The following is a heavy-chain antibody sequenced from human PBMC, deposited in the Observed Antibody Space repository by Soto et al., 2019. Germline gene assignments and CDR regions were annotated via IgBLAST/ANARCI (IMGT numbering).Heavy chain of an antibody. CDR1: GGSVSSGSYY. CDR2: IYYSGST. J-gene: IGHJ4*02. Sequence: SETLSLTCTVSGGSVSSGSYYWNWIRQPPGKGLEWIGYIYYSGSTNYNPSLESRVTISADTSKNQFSLKVSSVTAADTAVYYCARAEWELLDYWGQGTLVTVSS. V-gene: IGHV4-61*01. CDR3: ARAEWELLDY. D-gene: IGHD1-26*01.